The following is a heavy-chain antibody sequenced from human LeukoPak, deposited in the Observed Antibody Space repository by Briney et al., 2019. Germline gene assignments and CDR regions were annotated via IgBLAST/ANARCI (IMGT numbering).Heavy chain of an antibody. CDR1: GGSISSYY. V-gene: IGHV4-59*01. J-gene: IGHJ5*02. CDR3: AREAITIFGVVRTQTTYGPHRFDP. CDR2: IYYSGST. D-gene: IGHD3-3*01. Sequence: SETLSLTCTVSGGSISSYYWSWIRQPPGKGLEWIGYIYYSGSTNYNPSLKSRVTISVDTSKNQFSLKLSSVTAADTAVYYCAREAITIFGVVRTQTTYGPHRFDPWGQGTLVTVSS.